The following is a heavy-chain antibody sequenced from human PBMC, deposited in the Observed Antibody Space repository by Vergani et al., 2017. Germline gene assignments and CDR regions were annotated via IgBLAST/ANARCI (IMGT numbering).Heavy chain of an antibody. CDR1: GYSFTNYW. Sequence: EVQLVQSGAEVKKPGESLKISCQISGYSFTNYWIGWVRQMPGKGLEWMGIIHPADSDTRYSPSFQGQVTISVDKAISTAYLQRSSLRAADSAMYYCARLYRRDSSVSKYFDYWGQGTLVTVSS. V-gene: IGHV5-51*01. J-gene: IGHJ4*02. D-gene: IGHD3-22*01. CDR3: ARLYRRDSSVSKYFDY. CDR2: IHPADSDT.